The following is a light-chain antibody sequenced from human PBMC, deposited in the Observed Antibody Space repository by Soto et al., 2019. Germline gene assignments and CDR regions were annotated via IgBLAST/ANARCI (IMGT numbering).Light chain of an antibody. CDR1: QSVSSY. V-gene: IGKV3-11*01. Sequence: EIVVTQSPATLSLSPGDRATLSCRASQSVSSYLAWYQQKPGQAPRLLIYDASNMATGIPARFSGSGSGTAFSLTISSLEPEDFSVYYCQQRSNWQGATFGGGTKVEIK. J-gene: IGKJ4*01. CDR2: DAS. CDR3: QQRSNWQGAT.